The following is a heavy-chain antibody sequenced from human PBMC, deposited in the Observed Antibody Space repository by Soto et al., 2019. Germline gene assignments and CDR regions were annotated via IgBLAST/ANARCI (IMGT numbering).Heavy chain of an antibody. CDR3: ARGIPGHYGFDV. D-gene: IGHD3-10*01. CDR1: GFTFSDYW. J-gene: IGHJ3*01. V-gene: IGHV3-74*01. Sequence: EVQLVESGGGLVQPGGSLRLSWEASGFTFSDYWIHWVRQVPGKGLVWVSRIKGDGSSINYAESVKGRFTISRDNAKNTLYLQMNSLRAEDTAVYYCARGIPGHYGFDVWGQGTMVTVSS. CDR2: IKGDGSSI.